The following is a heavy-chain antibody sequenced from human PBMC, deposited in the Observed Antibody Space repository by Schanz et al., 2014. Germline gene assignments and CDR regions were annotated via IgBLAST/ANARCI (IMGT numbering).Heavy chain of an antibody. Sequence: QVQLVESGGGLVKPGGSLRLSCSASGFTFSDYFMTWIRQAPGKGLEWLSYISSSGTSTYYADSVKGRFTISRDNAKXXXXXQMINLRAEDTXXXXXXKDPHKDYGGKPXXXXXWGQGTMVTVSS. J-gene: IGHJ3*01. D-gene: IGHD4-17*01. CDR1: GFTFSDYF. CDR3: XKDPHKDYGGKPXXXXX. CDR2: ISSSGTST. V-gene: IGHV3-11*01.